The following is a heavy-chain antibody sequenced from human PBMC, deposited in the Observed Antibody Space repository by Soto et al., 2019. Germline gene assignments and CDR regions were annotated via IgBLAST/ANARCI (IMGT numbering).Heavy chain of an antibody. Sequence: DVQLLESGGGLVQPGGSLTLSCAASRFIFSDYAMNWVRQAPGKGLEWVESIGGGNTDRYYADSVKGRFIISRDNSKNTMYLQMNSLRADDTAVYYCAKDAVSYNGKWDWFDSWGQGTLVTVSS. D-gene: IGHD1-26*01. J-gene: IGHJ5*01. CDR1: RFIFSDYA. CDR3: AKDAVSYNGKWDWFDS. CDR2: IGGGNTDR. V-gene: IGHV3-23*01.